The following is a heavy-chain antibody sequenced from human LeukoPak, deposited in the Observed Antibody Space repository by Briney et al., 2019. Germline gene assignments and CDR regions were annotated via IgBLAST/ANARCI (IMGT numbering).Heavy chain of an antibody. CDR2: IYYSGST. V-gene: IGHV4-39*07. CDR3: ARVPDYYDSSGYPHTTFDY. CDR1: GGSISSSSYY. J-gene: IGHJ4*02. Sequence: SSETPSLTCTVSGGSISSSSYYWGWIRQPPGKGLEWIGSIYYSGSTYYNPSLKSRVTISVDTSKNQFSLKLSSVTAADTAVYYCARVPDYYDSSGYPHTTFDYWGQGTLVTVSS. D-gene: IGHD3-22*01.